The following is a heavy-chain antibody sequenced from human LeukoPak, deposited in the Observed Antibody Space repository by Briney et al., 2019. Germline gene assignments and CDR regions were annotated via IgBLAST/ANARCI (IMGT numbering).Heavy chain of an antibody. CDR2: INADGSTA. Sequence: PGGSLRLPCAAPGFTFGNSWVHWVRQAPGKGLVGVSLINADGSTAPYADSVKGRFTISRDNARNTLSLQMNSLTIEDTAVYYCVVVVEPPDSDGFDVWGQGTMITVSS. J-gene: IGHJ3*01. V-gene: IGHV3-74*01. CDR1: GFTFGNSW. CDR3: VVVVEPPDSDGFDV. D-gene: IGHD1-14*01.